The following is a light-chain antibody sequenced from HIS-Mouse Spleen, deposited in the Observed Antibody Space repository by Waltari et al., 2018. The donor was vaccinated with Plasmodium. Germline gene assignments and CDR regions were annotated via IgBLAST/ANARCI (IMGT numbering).Light chain of an antibody. CDR2: GAS. CDR3: QQYNNWPPYT. Sequence: EIVMTQSPATLSVSPAERATLSSRARQSVSSNLAWYQQKPGQAPRLLIYGASTRATGIPARFSGSGSGTEFTLTISSRQSEDFAVYYCQQYNNWPPYTFGQGTKLEIK. J-gene: IGKJ2*01. CDR1: QSVSSN. V-gene: IGKV3-15*01.